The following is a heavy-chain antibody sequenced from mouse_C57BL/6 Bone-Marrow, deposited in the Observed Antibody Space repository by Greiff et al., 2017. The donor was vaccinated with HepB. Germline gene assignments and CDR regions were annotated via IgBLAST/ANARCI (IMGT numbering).Heavy chain of an antibody. Sequence: EVMLVESGPVLVKPGASVKMSCTASGYTFTDYYMNWVKQSHGKSLEWIGVINPYNGGTSYNEKFKGKATLTVDTSSSTAYMELNSLTSEDSAVYDSAKLRAAMDYWGQGASVTVAS. V-gene: IGHV1-19*01. CDR1: GYTFTDYY. CDR2: INPYNGGT. J-gene: IGHJ4*01. CDR3: AKLRAAMDY. D-gene: IGHD1-1*01.